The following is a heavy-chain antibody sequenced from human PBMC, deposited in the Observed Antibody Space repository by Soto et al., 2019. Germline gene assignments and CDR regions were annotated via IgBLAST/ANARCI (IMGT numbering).Heavy chain of an antibody. CDR2: ISWNSGSI. CDR3: AKDSAYSSGHDAFDI. V-gene: IGHV3-9*01. Sequence: PGGSLRLSCAASGFTFDDYAMHWVRQAPGKGLEWVSGISWNSGSIAYADSVKGRFTISRDNAKNSLYLQMNSLRAEDTALYYCAKDSAYSSGHDAFDIWGQGTMVTVSS. J-gene: IGHJ3*02. D-gene: IGHD6-19*01. CDR1: GFTFDDYA.